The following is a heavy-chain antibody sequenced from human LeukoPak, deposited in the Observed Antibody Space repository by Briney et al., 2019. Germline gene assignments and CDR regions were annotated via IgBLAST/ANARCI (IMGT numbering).Heavy chain of an antibody. J-gene: IGHJ4*02. CDR2: INPSGGST. Sequence: ASVKVSCKASGYTFTGYYMHWVRQAPGQGLEWMGIINPSGGSTSYAQKFQGRVTMTRDMSTSTVYMELSSLRSEDTAVYYCAKSRDGYNLPDYWGQGTLVTVSS. CDR1: GYTFTGYY. V-gene: IGHV1-46*01. CDR3: AKSRDGYNLPDY. D-gene: IGHD5-24*01.